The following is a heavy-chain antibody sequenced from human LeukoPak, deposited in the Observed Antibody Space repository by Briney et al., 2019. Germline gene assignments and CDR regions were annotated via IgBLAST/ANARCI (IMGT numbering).Heavy chain of an antibody. V-gene: IGHV6-1*01. CDR2: TYYRSKWYS. J-gene: IGHJ4*02. D-gene: IGHD6-6*01. CDR3: ARVRGDSSSSYFDY. CDR1: GDSVSSNSAA. Sequence: SQTLSLTCVISGDSVSSNSAAWNWIRQSPSRGLEWLGRTYYRSKWYSYSAVSVKSRIIINPDTSKNQFSLQLNSVTPEDTAVYYCARVRGDSSSSYFDYWGQGTLVTVSS.